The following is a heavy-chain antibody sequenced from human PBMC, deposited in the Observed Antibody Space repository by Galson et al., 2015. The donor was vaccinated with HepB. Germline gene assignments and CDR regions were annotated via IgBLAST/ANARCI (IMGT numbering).Heavy chain of an antibody. J-gene: IGHJ4*02. V-gene: IGHV3-11*03. CDR2: ISVSSTYT. CDR1: GFSFSDYY. Sequence: SLRLSCAASGFSFSDYYMSWIRQIPGKGLEWVSYISVSSTYTSYADSIKGRFTISRDNANNSLYLQMNSLRAEDTAVYYCARHGTYYGVYYFGYWGQGILVTVSS. CDR3: ARHGTYYGVYYFGY. D-gene: IGHD3-16*01.